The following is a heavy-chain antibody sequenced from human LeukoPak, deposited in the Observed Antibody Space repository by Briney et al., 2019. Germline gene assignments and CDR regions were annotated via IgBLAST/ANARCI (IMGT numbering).Heavy chain of an antibody. CDR3: LKDADY. V-gene: IGHV3-74*01. Sequence: GGSLTLSCAGSGFTFSISRMHWVGQAPGKGLEWVSLINSDVRSTWYADSVKGGFTISRDNAKNTVYLQMDSLRAEDTAVYYCLKDADYWGQGTRVTVSS. CDR1: GFTFSISR. CDR2: INSDVRST. J-gene: IGHJ4*02.